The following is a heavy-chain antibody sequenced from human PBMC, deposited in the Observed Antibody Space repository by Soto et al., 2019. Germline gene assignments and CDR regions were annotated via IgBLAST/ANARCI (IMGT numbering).Heavy chain of an antibody. CDR1: SCSISTYY. Sequence: SETLSLTCTVSSCSISTYYWSWIRQPPGKGLEWIGYIYYTGSTNYNPSLKTRVAISMDTSKNQFSLNLSSVTAADTAVYYCAGAPNWAYFDFWALGTLDTVSA. CDR3: AGAPNWAYFDF. CDR2: IYYTGST. D-gene: IGHD7-27*01. V-gene: IGHV4-59*01. J-gene: IGHJ4*02.